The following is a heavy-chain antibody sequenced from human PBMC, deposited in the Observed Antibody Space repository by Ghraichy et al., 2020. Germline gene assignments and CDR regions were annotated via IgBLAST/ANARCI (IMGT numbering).Heavy chain of an antibody. V-gene: IGHV3-9*01. Sequence: LSLTCAASGFTFDDYAMHWVRQAPGKGLEWVSGISWNSGSIGYADSVKGRFTISSDNAKNSLYLQMNSLRAEDTALYYCTKDIGAAGSSYFDYWGQGTLVTVSS. J-gene: IGHJ4*02. CDR3: TKDIGAAGSSYFDY. D-gene: IGHD6-13*01. CDR2: ISWNSGSI. CDR1: GFTFDDYA.